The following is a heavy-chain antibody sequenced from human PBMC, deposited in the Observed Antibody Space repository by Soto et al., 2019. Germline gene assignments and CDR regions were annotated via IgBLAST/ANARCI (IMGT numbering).Heavy chain of an antibody. V-gene: IGHV5-51*01. CDR3: ARKSSSSSDYYYGMDV. J-gene: IGHJ6*02. D-gene: IGHD6-6*01. CDR1: GYSFTSYW. Sequence: LGESLKISCKGSGYSFTSYWIGWVRQMPGKGLEWMGIIYPGDSDTRYSPSFQGQVTISADKSISTAYLQWSSLKASDTAMYYCARKSSSSSDYYYGMDVWGQGTTVTVSS. CDR2: IYPGDSDT.